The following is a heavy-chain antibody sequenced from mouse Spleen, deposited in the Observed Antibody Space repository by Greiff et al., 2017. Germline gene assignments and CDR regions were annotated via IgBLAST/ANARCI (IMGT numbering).Heavy chain of an antibody. D-gene: IGHD4-1*01. J-gene: IGHJ2*01. CDR2: IYPGDGDT. Sequence: LQESGAELVKPGASVKISCKASGYAFSSYWMNWVKQRPGKGLEWIGQIYPGDGDTNYNGKFKGKATLTADKSSSTAYMQLSSLTSEDSAVYFCARSVTGTGDYWGQGTTLTVSS. CDR3: ARSVTGTGDY. V-gene: IGHV1-80*01. CDR1: GYAFSSYW.